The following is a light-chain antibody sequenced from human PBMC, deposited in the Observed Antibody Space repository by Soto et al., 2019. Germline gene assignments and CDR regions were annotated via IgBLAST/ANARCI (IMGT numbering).Light chain of an antibody. V-gene: IGKV2-28*01. Sequence: IVMTQSPLALAVTPGEPASISCRSSQSLLHSNGYNYLDWYLQKPGQSPQLLIYLGSNRASGVPDRFSGSGSGTDFTLKISRVEAEDVGVYFCMQALQTPITFGQGTRREIK. CDR2: LGS. J-gene: IGKJ5*01. CDR3: MQALQTPIT. CDR1: QSLLHSNGYNY.